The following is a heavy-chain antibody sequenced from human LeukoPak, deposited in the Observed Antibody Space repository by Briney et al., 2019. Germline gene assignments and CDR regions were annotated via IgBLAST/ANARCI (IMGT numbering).Heavy chain of an antibody. CDR1: GFTFTSHS. CDR3: VKHVGSRWSNNRFDP. V-gene: IGHV3-23*01. CDR2: ITGSGSST. Sequence: GGSLRLSCAASGFTFTSHSITWFRQAPGKGLEWVSSITGSGSSTYYADSVKGRFTISRDNSNNTVYLQMNSLRVGDTALYYCVKHVGSRWSNNRFDPWGQGTLVTVS. D-gene: IGHD6-13*01. J-gene: IGHJ5*02.